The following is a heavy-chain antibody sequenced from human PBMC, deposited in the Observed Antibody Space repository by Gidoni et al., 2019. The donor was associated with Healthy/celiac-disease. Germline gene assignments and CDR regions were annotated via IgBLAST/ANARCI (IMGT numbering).Heavy chain of an antibody. Sequence: QVQLQESGPGLVKPSETLSLTCAVSGYSISSGYYWGWIRQPPGKGLEWIGSIYHSGSTYYNPSLKSRVTISVDTSKNQFSLKLSSVTAADTAVYYCASHSGSWNDAFDIWGQGTMVTVSS. CDR2: IYHSGST. CDR3: ASHSGSWNDAFDI. V-gene: IGHV4-38-2*01. D-gene: IGHD1-26*01. J-gene: IGHJ3*02. CDR1: GYSISSGYY.